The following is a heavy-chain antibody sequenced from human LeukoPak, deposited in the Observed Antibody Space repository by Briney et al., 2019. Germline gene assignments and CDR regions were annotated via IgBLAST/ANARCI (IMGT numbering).Heavy chain of an antibody. CDR3: AREKDYGDNDAFDI. D-gene: IGHD4-17*01. J-gene: IGHJ3*02. Sequence: GGSLRLSCAASGFTFSSYWMHWVRQAPGKGLVWVSRINGDGSSTSYADSVKGRFTISRDNAKNTLYMQMNSLRAEDTAVYYCAREKDYGDNDAFDIWGQGTMVTVSS. CDR2: INGDGSST. CDR1: GFTFSSYW. V-gene: IGHV3-74*01.